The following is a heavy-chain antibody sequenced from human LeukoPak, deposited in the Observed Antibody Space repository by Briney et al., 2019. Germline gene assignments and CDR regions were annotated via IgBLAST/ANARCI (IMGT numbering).Heavy chain of an antibody. J-gene: IGHJ5*02. CDR3: ARTVVGYCSGDSCRQGWFDP. V-gene: IGHV4-34*11. D-gene: IGHD2-15*01. Sequence: PSESPCLTPAVYGESFTGSYGSCVPPPPRKGRERGGYIYYSGSTSYNPPLKSRVTISVDTSKNQLSLRLSSVTAADTAVYCCARTVVGYCSGDSCRQGWFDPWGQGALVTVSS. CDR1: GESFTGSY. CDR2: IYYSGST.